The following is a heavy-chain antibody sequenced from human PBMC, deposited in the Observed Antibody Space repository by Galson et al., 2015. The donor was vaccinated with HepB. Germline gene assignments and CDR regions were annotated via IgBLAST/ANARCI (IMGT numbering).Heavy chain of an antibody. CDR2: IDPNSDAT. CDR3: ARASSTVTTIWGNFDY. Sequence: SVKVSCKASGYTLTDYYMHWVRQAPGQGLEWMGWIDPNSDATKYSQKFQGRVTVTRDTSISTAYMELSSLRSDDTAIYYCARASSTVTTIWGNFDYWGQGTLVTASS. V-gene: IGHV1-2*02. J-gene: IGHJ4*02. CDR1: GYTLTDYY. D-gene: IGHD5-12*01.